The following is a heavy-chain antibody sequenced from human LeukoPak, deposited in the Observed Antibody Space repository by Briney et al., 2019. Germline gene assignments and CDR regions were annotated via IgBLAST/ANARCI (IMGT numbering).Heavy chain of an antibody. V-gene: IGHV3-7*01. Sequence: PGRSLRLSCAASGFTFSSYAMPWVRQAPGKGLEWVASINDGGSDKHYVDSVKGRFTISRDNAKNSLDLQMNSLRAEDTAVYFCARDVPYGATTLDYWGQGCLVTVSS. CDR1: GFTFSSYA. J-gene: IGHJ4*02. CDR2: INDGGSDK. D-gene: IGHD4/OR15-4a*01. CDR3: ARDVPYGATTLDY.